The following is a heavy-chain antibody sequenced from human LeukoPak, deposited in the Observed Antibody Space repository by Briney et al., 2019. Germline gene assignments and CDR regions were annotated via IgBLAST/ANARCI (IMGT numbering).Heavy chain of an antibody. J-gene: IGHJ6*02. Sequence: GGSLRLSCAASGFTFSDYYMSWIRQAPGKGLEWVSYISSSGNIIYYADSVKGRFTISRDNAKNSLYLQMNSLRAEDTAVYYCARQTPGYSYGYYYGMDVWGQGTTVTVSS. CDR2: ISSSGNII. CDR3: ARQTPGYSYGYYYGMDV. D-gene: IGHD5-18*01. CDR1: GFTFSDYY. V-gene: IGHV3-11*01.